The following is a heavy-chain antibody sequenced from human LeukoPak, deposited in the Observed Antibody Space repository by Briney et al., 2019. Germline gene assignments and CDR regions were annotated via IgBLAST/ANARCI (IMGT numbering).Heavy chain of an antibody. D-gene: IGHD3-22*01. CDR3: ARDLFGYYDSSGPSII. Sequence: SVKVSCKASGCTFSSYAISWVREAPGQGLEWMGRIIPIFGTANYAQKFQGRVTIAADKSTSTAYMELSSLRSEDTAVYYRARDLFGYYDSSGPSIIWGQGTMVTVSS. V-gene: IGHV1-69*06. CDR1: GCTFSSYA. J-gene: IGHJ3*02. CDR2: IIPIFGTA.